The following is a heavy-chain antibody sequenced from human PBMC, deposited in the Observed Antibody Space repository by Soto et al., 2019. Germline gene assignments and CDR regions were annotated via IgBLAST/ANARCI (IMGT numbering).Heavy chain of an antibody. D-gene: IGHD3-10*01. J-gene: IGHJ4*02. Sequence: ETLSLTCTVSGGSISSGGYYWSWIRQHPGKGLEWIGYIYYSGSTSYNPSLNSRVTMSVDTSNNQFSLKVNSVTAADTAVYYCARESYYGSGATVVAYWGQGALVPVSS. V-gene: IGHV4-61*08. CDR2: IYYSGST. CDR1: GGSISSGGYY. CDR3: ARESYYGSGATVVAY.